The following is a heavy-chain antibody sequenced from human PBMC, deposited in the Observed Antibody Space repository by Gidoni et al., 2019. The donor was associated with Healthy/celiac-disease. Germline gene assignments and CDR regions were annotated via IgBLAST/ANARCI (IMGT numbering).Heavy chain of an antibody. Sequence: QVQLVQSGAEVKKPGAAVKGSCKASGYTFTSYYMHWVRQAPGQGLEWMGIINPSGGSTSYAQKFQGRVTMTRDTSTSTVYMELSSLGSEDTAVYYCARARDIRDGYNQWGQGTLVTVSS. V-gene: IGHV1-46*01. D-gene: IGHD5-12*01. CDR2: INPSGGST. CDR1: GYTFTSYY. J-gene: IGHJ4*02. CDR3: ARARDIRDGYNQ.